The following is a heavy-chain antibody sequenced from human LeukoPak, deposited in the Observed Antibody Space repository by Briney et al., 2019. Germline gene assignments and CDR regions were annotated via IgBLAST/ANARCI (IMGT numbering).Heavy chain of an antibody. V-gene: IGHV5-51*01. CDR2: IYPGDSDT. CDR1: GYSFTSYW. CDR3: ARCYGDYGGTLDY. Sequence: GESLKISCKGSGYSFTSYWTGWVRQMPGKGLEWMGIIYPGDSDTRYSPSFQGQVTISADKSISTAYLQWNSLKASDTAMYYCARCYGDYGGTLDYWGQGTLVSVSS. J-gene: IGHJ4*02. D-gene: IGHD4-17*01.